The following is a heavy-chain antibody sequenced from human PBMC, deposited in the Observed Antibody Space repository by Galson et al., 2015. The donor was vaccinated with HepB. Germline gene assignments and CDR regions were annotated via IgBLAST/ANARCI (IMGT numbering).Heavy chain of an antibody. J-gene: IGHJ4*02. CDR1: DFTFNRYR. CDR2: IGSDGSNI. V-gene: IGHV3-74*01. CDR3: VNLCGGDCYYSPEQ. D-gene: IGHD2-21*02. Sequence: SLRLSCAASDFTFNRYRMHWVRQAPGKGLVWVSGIGSDGSNITYADSVEGRFTISRDNAKNTLYLQMNSLRAEDTAAYYCVNLCGGDCYYSPEQWGQGILVTVSS.